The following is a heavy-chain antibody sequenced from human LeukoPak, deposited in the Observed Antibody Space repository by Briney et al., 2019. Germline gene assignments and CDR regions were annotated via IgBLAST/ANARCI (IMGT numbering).Heavy chain of an antibody. CDR3: AKTLWGSYYFDS. Sequence: GGSLRLSCAASGFTFSSYVMSWVRQAPGKGLEWVSGISGSGSSTYYADSVKGRHTISRDNSKKTLYLQMNSLRDEDTAVYYCAKTLWGSYYFDSWGQGILVTVSS. J-gene: IGHJ4*02. D-gene: IGHD7-27*01. CDR1: GFTFSSYV. CDR2: ISGSGSST. V-gene: IGHV3-23*01.